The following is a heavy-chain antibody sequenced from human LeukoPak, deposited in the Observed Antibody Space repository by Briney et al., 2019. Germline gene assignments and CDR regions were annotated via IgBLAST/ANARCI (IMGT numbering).Heavy chain of an antibody. V-gene: IGHV5-51*01. CDR3: ARVRIYGLYYFDY. D-gene: IGHD3-10*01. CDR2: IYPGDSQT. J-gene: IGHJ4*02. CDR1: GYHFNTFW. Sequence: GESLQISCKGSGYHFNTFWIAWVRQMPGKGLEWMGVIYPGDSQTKYSPSFQGQVIISADKSMQTAYLQWSSLKASDTAMYYCARVRIYGLYYFDYWGQGTLASVSS.